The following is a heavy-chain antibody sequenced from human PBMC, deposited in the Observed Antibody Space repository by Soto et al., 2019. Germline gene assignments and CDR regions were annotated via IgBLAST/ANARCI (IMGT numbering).Heavy chain of an antibody. J-gene: IGHJ4*02. V-gene: IGHV1-2*02. D-gene: IGHD5-18*01. CDR1: GYPFTTYY. CDR2: IDPRSGGK. CDR3: ATDGYGIVPY. Sequence: HVQLVQSGTEVKKPGASVRVSCMVSGYPFTTYYIHWVPQAPGQGLEWMGWIDPRSGGKVYEQKFQGRVTMTSDTSISTVYMDLRALTSDDPALYFCATDGYGIVPYGGQGSLVSVSS.